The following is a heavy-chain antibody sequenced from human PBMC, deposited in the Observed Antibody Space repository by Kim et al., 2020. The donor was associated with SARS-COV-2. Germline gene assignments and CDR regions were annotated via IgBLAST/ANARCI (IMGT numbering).Heavy chain of an antibody. J-gene: IGHJ4*02. CDR2: K. CDR3: AHLRLRWYLDY. D-gene: IGHD4-17*01. Sequence: KRYSPSLKSRLTITKDTSKNQVVLTMTNMDPVDTATYYCAHLRLRWYLDYWGQGTLVTVSS. V-gene: IGHV2-5*01.